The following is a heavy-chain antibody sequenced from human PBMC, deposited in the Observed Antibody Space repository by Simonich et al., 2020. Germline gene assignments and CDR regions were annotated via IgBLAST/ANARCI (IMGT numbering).Heavy chain of an antibody. Sequence: QVQLVKSGAEVKKPGASVKVSCKASGYTFTGYYLPWGRQAPGQGLEWRVWVNPNSWGKNYAQKFQGRVTMTRDTSNSTAYMELSRLRSDDTAVYYCARGALTGDYYYMDVWGKGTTVTVSS. CDR1: GYTFTGYY. V-gene: IGHV1-2*02. CDR3: ARGALTGDYYYMDV. CDR2: VNPNSWGK. D-gene: IGHD7-27*01. J-gene: IGHJ6*03.